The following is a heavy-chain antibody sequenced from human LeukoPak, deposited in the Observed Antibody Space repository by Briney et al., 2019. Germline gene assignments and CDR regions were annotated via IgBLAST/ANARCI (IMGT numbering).Heavy chain of an antibody. J-gene: IGHJ4*02. D-gene: IGHD3-22*01. CDR1: GITLSNYG. V-gene: IGHV3-23*01. CDR2: ISGSGDST. CDR3: AKRGVVIRVILVGFHKEAYYFDS. Sequence: GGSLRLSCAVSGITLSNYGMSWVRQAPGKGLEWVAGISGSGDSTNYADSVKGRFSISRDNPKNTLYLQMNSLRAEDTAVYFCAKRGVVIRVILVGFHKEAYYFDSWGQGALVTVSS.